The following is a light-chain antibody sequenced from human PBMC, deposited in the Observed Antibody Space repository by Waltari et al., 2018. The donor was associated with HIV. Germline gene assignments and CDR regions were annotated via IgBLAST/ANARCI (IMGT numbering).Light chain of an antibody. Sequence: SSELTHDPAVSVALGQPVRITCQGDSLSKYYGTWYQQRPGQAPVLVHYGKNNRPSGIPDRFAGSTSGSTTSLTIAGAQAEDEADYYCNSRDSSGNHLVFGGGTKLTVL. CDR3: NSRDSSGNHLV. J-gene: IGLJ3*02. CDR2: GKN. V-gene: IGLV3-19*01. CDR1: SLSKYY.